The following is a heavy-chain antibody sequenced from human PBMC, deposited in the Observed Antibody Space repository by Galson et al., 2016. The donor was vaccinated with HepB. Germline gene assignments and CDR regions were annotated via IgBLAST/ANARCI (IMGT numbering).Heavy chain of an antibody. V-gene: IGHV3-33*01. Sequence: SLRLSCAASGFTFSDHGMHWVRQAPGKGLEWVAVIWYDGTNKYYADSVKGRFTISRDNSKNTLYLQMNSLRVEDTAVYYCARGSRTYGADKWGQGTLVTVSS. CDR1: GFTFSDHG. D-gene: IGHD4-17*01. CDR3: ARGSRTYGADK. J-gene: IGHJ4*02. CDR2: IWYDGTNK.